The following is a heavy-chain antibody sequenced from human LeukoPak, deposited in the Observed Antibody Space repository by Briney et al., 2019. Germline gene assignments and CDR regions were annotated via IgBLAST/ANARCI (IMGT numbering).Heavy chain of an antibody. CDR3: ARGIQLWYYYYYYYGMDV. CDR2: IYYSGST. J-gene: IGHJ6*02. CDR1: GGSVSSGSYY. D-gene: IGHD5-18*01. Sequence: SETLSLTCTVSGGSVSSGSYYWSWIRQPPGKGLEWIGYIYYSGSTNYNPSLKSRVTISVDTSKYQFSLKLSSVTAADTAVYYCARGIQLWYYYYYYYGMDVWGQGTTVTVSS. V-gene: IGHV4-61*01.